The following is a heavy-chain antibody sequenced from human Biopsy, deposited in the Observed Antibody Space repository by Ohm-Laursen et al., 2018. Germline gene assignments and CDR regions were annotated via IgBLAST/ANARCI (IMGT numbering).Heavy chain of an antibody. J-gene: IGHJ5*01. D-gene: IGHD1-14*01. CDR2: IDVSDYNT. CDR3: VKQWGGYNFDS. Sequence: GSLRLSCTASGFTFHTYAMNWVRQAPGKELEWVAHIDVSDYNTYYADSVGGRFTISRDNSKQMVHLEINSLTADDTAVYYCVKQWGGYNFDSWGQGTLVTVSS. V-gene: IGHV3-23*01. CDR1: GFTFHTYA.